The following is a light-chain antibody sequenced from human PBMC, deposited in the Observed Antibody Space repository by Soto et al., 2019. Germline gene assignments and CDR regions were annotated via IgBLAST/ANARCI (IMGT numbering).Light chain of an antibody. V-gene: IGLV4-69*01. CDR3: QTWDTGTQVV. CDR1: SGHSNYA. CDR2: LNSDGSH. Sequence: QPVLSQSPSASASLGVSVKVTCTLSSGHSNYAIAWHQQQPETGPRFLMKLNSDGSHTKGDGIPDRFSGSISGAERYLTISSLQSEDEADYYCQTWDTGTQVVFGGGTKVTVL. J-gene: IGLJ2*01.